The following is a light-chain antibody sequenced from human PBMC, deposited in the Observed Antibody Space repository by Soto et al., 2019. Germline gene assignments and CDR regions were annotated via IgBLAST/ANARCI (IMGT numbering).Light chain of an antibody. V-gene: IGLV1-40*01. CDR3: AAWDDSLNGLYV. CDR2: GDT. Sequence: QSVLTQPPSVSGAPGQRVTISCTGSSSNIGAGSYVHWYQHLPGTAPKVLIFGDTNRRSGVPGRFSGSKSGSSASLAITGLQAEDEADYYCAAWDDSLNGLYVFGTGTKVTVL. CDR1: SSNIGAGSY. J-gene: IGLJ1*01.